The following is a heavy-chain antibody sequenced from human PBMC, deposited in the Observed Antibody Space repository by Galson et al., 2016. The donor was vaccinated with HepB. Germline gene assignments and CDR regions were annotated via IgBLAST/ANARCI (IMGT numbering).Heavy chain of an antibody. V-gene: IGHV2-5*02. Sequence: PALVKPTQTLTLTCTFSGFSLATAAVGVGWIRQPPGKALEWLALIYLDDDTRYSPSLKSRLTITKDTSKNQVVLTMTNMDPVDTATYYCAHNFDWLFDYWGQGTLVTVST. CDR1: GFSLATAAVG. J-gene: IGHJ4*02. CDR3: AHNFDWLFDY. D-gene: IGHD3-9*01. CDR2: IYLDDDT.